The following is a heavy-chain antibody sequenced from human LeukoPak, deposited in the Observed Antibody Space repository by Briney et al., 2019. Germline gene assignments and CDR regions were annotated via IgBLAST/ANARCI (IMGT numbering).Heavy chain of an antibody. Sequence: GGSLRLSCVTSGFNFGDSRMTWVRQAPGKGLQWVANVNRDGTEKHFLDSVEGRFTISRDNAKKSLYLQMSSLRPQDTAVYFCVRGDWYFESWGQGTLVTVSS. V-gene: IGHV3-7*04. CDR3: VRGDWYFES. CDR2: VNRDGTEK. J-gene: IGHJ4*02. D-gene: IGHD2-21*01. CDR1: GFNFGDSR.